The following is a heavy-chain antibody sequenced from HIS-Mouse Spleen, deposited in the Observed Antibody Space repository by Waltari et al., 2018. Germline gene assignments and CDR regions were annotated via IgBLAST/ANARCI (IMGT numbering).Heavy chain of an antibody. CDR2: IYHSGST. CDR1: GYSIRSCYY. V-gene: IGHV4-38-2*02. J-gene: IGHJ5*02. Sequence: QVQLQESGPGLVKPSETLSLTCRVPGYSIRSCYYWGWIRQPPGKGLEWIGSIYHSGSTYYNPSLKSRVTISVDTSKNQFSLKLSSVTAADTAVYYCARVKTWGQGTLVTVSS. CDR3: ARVKT.